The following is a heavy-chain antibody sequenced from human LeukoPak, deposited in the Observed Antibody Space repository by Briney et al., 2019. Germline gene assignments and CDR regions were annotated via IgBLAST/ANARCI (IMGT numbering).Heavy chain of an antibody. D-gene: IGHD2-15*01. J-gene: IGHJ5*02. Sequence: GGSLRLSCAASGFTFSSYAMSWVRQAPGKGLEWVSAISGSGGSTYYADVVKGRFTMSRDNVKNTLYLQMNSLRVEDTAVYYCARDPRNVGLAPWGQGTLVTVSS. CDR2: ISGSGGST. CDR1: GFTFSSYA. V-gene: IGHV3-23*01. CDR3: ARDPRNVGLAP.